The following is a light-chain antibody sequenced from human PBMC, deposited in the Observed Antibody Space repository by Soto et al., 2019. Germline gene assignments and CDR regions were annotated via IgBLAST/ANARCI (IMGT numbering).Light chain of an antibody. V-gene: IGKV1D-16*01. CDR1: QFISNW. CDR2: GAS. CDR3: QQYNSYPLT. J-gene: IGKJ4*01. Sequence: DIQMTQSPSSLSASVGDRVTITCRASQFISNWLAWYQQKPETAPKSLIFGASTLQSGVPSRFSGSAFGTYFTLTINGLQPEDFATYFCQQYNSYPLTFGGGTKVEI.